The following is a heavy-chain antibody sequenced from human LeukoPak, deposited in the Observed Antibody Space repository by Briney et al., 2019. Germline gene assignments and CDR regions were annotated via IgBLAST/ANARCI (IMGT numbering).Heavy chain of an antibody. Sequence: GSSVKVSCKASGCTFSSYAISWVRQAPGPGLEWMGGISPYIGTANYAQKFQGRVTITADESTSTAYMELRSLRSEETAVYYCARESDVDTAMFVYYFDYWRQGTLDSVPS. V-gene: IGHV1-69*01. CDR1: GCTFSSYA. CDR3: ARESDVDTAMFVYYFDY. J-gene: IGHJ4*02. D-gene: IGHD5-18*01. CDR2: ISPYIGTA.